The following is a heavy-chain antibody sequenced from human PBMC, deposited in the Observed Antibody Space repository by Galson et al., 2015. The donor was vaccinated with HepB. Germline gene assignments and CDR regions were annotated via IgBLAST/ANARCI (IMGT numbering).Heavy chain of an antibody. CDR2: IIPIFGTA. Sequence: SVKVSCKASGGTFSSYAISWVRQAPGQGLEWMGGIIPIFGTANYAQKFQGRVTITADESTSTAYMELSSLRSEDTAVYYCARDFVSSSWTYYYYGMDVWGQGTTVTVSS. CDR1: GGTFSSYA. J-gene: IGHJ6*02. V-gene: IGHV1-69*13. CDR3: ARDFVSSSWTYYYYGMDV. D-gene: IGHD6-13*01.